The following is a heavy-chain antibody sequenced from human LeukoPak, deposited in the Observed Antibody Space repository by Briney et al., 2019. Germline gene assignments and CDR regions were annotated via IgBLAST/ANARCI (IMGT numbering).Heavy chain of an antibody. D-gene: IGHD3-9*01. J-gene: IGHJ6*03. CDR2: IKQDGSEK. V-gene: IGHV3-7*04. CDR1: GFTFSSYW. CDR3: ARATIGADSYYYYMDV. Sequence: GSLRLSCAASGFTFSSYWMSWVRQAPGKGLEWVANIKQDGSEKFYVDSVKGRFTISRDNAKNSLYLQMNTLRAEDTAVYYCARATIGADSYYYYMDVWGKETTVTVSS.